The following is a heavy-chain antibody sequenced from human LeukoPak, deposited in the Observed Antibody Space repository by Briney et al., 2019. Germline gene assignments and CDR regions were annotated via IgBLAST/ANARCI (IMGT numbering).Heavy chain of an antibody. D-gene: IGHD6-13*01. V-gene: IGHV3-9*01. J-gene: IGHJ4*02. CDR1: GFTFDDYG. Sequence: GGSLRLSCEASGFTFDDYGMHWVRQAPGKGLEWVSTISWNCASVGYVDSVKGRFTISRDNAKKTLYLQMNSLRPEDTALYYCAKDYGYSSSWYDYWGQGTLVTVSS. CDR2: ISWNCASV. CDR3: AKDYGYSSSWYDY.